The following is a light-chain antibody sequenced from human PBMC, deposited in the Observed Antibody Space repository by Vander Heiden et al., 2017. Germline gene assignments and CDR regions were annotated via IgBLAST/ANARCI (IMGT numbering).Light chain of an antibody. CDR3: STWDTSLSSVV. V-gene: IGLV1-51*01. CDR2: DNN. CDR1: SSNIGNNY. Sequence: SVLTQPPSVSASPAQKVTISCSGSSSNIGNNYVSWYQQFQGTTPKLLISDNNKRPSGIPDRFSGSKSGTSATLGITGLQTGDEADYYCSTWDTSLSSVVFGGGTKVTVL. J-gene: IGLJ3*02.